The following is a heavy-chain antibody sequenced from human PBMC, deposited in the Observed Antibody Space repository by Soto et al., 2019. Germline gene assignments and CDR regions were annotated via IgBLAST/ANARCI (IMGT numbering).Heavy chain of an antibody. CDR3: ARLRVLRYFDWLFPDAFDI. Sequence: QVQLQESGPGLVKPSETLSLTCTVSGGSISSYYWSWIRQPPGKGLEWIGYIYYSGSTNYNPSLXRRVTRSADTXXNXFXXKLSSVTAADTAVYYCARLRVLRYFDWLFPDAFDIWGQGTMVTVSS. J-gene: IGHJ3*02. CDR2: IYYSGST. CDR1: GGSISSYY. D-gene: IGHD3-9*01. V-gene: IGHV4-59*01.